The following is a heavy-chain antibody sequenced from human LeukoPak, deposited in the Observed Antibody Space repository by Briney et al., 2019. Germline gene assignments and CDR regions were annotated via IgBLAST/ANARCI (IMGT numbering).Heavy chain of an antibody. J-gene: IGHJ5*02. V-gene: IGHV4-34*01. Sequence: SETLSLTCAVYGGSFSGYYWSWIRQPPGKGLEWIGEINHSGSTNYNPSLESRVTISVDTSKNQFSLKLSSVTAADTAVYYCASDGYSSSWYWFDPWGQGTLVTVSS. CDR1: GGSFSGYY. CDR2: INHSGST. D-gene: IGHD6-13*01. CDR3: ASDGYSSSWYWFDP.